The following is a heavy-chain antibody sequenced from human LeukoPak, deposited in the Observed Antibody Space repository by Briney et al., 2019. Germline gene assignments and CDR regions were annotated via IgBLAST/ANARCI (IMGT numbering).Heavy chain of an antibody. V-gene: IGHV4-34*01. J-gene: IGHJ3*02. CDR1: GGSFSGHY. D-gene: IGHD3-10*01. Sequence: SETLSLTCAVYGGSFSGHYWNWIRQPPGKGLEWIGEINHSGSTKNNPSLESRVTISVDTSKNQFSLRLNSVTAADTAVYYCARTTYGPDGASDIWGQGIMVTVSS. CDR2: INHSGST. CDR3: ARTTYGPDGASDI.